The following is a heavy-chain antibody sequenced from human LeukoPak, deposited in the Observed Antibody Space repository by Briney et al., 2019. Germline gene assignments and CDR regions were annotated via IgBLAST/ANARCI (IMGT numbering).Heavy chain of an antibody. CDR3: AREYILTGYYGDY. V-gene: IGHV1-2*02. J-gene: IGHJ4*02. CDR2: INPKSGDT. CDR1: GYTFTGYY. Sequence: ASVKVSCKASGYTFTGYYMHWVRQAPGQGLEWMGRINPKSGDTNYAQKFQGRVTMTWDTSISTAYMELSRLSSDDTAVYYCAREYILTGYYGDYWGQGTLVTVSS. D-gene: IGHD3-9*01.